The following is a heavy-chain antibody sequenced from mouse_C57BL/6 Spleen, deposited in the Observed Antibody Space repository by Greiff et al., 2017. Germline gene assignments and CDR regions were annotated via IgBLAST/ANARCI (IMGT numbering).Heavy chain of an antibody. V-gene: IGHV7-3*01. CDR3: ARYMATTVVADY. Sequence: EVMLVESGGGLVQPGGSLSLSCAASGFTFTDYYMSWVRQPPGKALEWLGFIRNKANGYTTDYSASVKGRFTISRDNSQSILYLQMNALRAEDSATYYCARYMATTVVADYWGQGTTLTVSS. CDR1: GFTFTDYY. CDR2: IRNKANGYTT. D-gene: IGHD1-1*01. J-gene: IGHJ2*01.